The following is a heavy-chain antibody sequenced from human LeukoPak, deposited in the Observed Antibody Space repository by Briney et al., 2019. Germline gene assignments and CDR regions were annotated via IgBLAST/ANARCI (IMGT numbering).Heavy chain of an antibody. Sequence: GGSLRLSCAASGFTFSSYAMHWVRQAPGKGLEWVAVISYDGSNKYYADSVKGRFTISRDNSKNTLYPQMNSLRAEDTAVYYCARGGLTIFGVVTTYYFDYWGQGTLVTVSS. D-gene: IGHD3-3*01. V-gene: IGHV3-30-3*01. J-gene: IGHJ4*02. CDR1: GFTFSSYA. CDR3: ARGGLTIFGVVTTYYFDY. CDR2: ISYDGSNK.